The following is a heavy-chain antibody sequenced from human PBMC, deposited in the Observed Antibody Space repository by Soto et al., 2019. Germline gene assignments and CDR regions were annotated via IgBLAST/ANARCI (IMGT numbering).Heavy chain of an antibody. D-gene: IGHD6-19*01. CDR2: VSASGGST. CDR3: ARDRDSSSGWSH. Sequence: PGGSLRLSCAASGFTFSTYAMSWVRQAPGKGLERVSAVSASGGSTYYAESVKGRFTISRDNAKNSLYLQMNSLRAEDTAVYYCARDRDSSSGWSHWGQGTLVTVSS. V-gene: IGHV3-23*01. J-gene: IGHJ4*02. CDR1: GFTFSTYA.